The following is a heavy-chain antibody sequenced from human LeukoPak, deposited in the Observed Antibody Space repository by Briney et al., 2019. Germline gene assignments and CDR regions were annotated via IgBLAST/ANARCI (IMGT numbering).Heavy chain of an antibody. CDR3: AREAPYGSGSYFSPYYYYYYMDV. CDR2: IYYSGST. Sequence: SETLSLTCTVSGGSISSYYWSWIRQPPGKGLEWIGYIYYSGSTNYNPSLKGRVTISVDTSKNQFSLKLTSVTAADTAVYYCAREAPYGSGSYFSPYYYYYYMDVWGKGTTVTVSS. J-gene: IGHJ6*03. CDR1: GGSISSYY. D-gene: IGHD3-10*01. V-gene: IGHV4-59*01.